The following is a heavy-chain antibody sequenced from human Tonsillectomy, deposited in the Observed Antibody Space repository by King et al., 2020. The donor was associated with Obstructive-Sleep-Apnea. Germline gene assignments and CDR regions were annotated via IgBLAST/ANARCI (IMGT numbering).Heavy chain of an antibody. V-gene: IGHV3-30*04. CDR2: ISYDGSYK. Sequence: VQLVQSGGGVGQPGRSLRLSCAAFRFSFNTYAMHWVRQAPGKGLDWEAIISYDGSYKYYADSVKGRFTVSRDNSKNTVYLQMSSLRAEDTAVYYCAKDLTNGYHDYYGMDVWGQGTTVTVSS. CDR1: RFSFNTYA. CDR3: AKDLTNGYHDYYGMDV. D-gene: IGHD5-18*01. J-gene: IGHJ6*02.